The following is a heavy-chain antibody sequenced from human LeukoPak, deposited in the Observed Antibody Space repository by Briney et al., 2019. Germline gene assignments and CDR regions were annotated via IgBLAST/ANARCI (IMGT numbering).Heavy chain of an antibody. D-gene: IGHD5-18*01. CDR1: GGSISSSSYY. CDR3: ARGSVDTAMVHDFDY. CDR2: IYYSGST. J-gene: IGHJ4*02. Sequence: SETLSLTCTVSGGSISSSSYYWGWIRQPPGKGLEWIGSIYYSGSTYYNPSLKSRVTISVDTSKNQFSLKLSSVTAADTAVYYCARGSVDTAMVHDFDYWGQGTLVTVSS. V-gene: IGHV4-39*07.